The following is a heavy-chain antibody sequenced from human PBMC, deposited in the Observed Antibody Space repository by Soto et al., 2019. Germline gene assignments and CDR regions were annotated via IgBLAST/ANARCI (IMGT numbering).Heavy chain of an antibody. CDR3: AKITPNTCSYYFDY. Sequence: ETLSLTCTVSGGSVSDGNYYWSWIRQPPGKGLEWIGYIYYSGRTNYNPSLKSRVTISIDTSKNEFSLKLTSVTAADTAVYFCAKITPNTCSYYFDYWGQGTLVTVSS. CDR2: IYYSGRT. V-gene: IGHV4-61*01. D-gene: IGHD2-2*01. CDR1: GGSVSDGNYY. J-gene: IGHJ4*02.